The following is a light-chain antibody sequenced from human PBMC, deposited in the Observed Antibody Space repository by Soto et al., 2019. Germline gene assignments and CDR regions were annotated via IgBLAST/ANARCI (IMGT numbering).Light chain of an antibody. CDR3: AAWDDSLSPHVV. J-gene: IGLJ2*01. V-gene: IGLV1-47*01. CDR2: RNN. Sequence: QSVLTQPPSASGTPGQRVTISCSGSRSNIGSNYVYWYQQLPGTAPKLLIYRNNQRPSGVPDRFSGSKSGTSASLAISGLRSEDEADYYCAAWDDSLSPHVVFGGGTKLTVL. CDR1: RSNIGSNY.